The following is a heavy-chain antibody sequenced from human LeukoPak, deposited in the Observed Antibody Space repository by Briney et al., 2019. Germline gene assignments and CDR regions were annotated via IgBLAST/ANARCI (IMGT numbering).Heavy chain of an antibody. CDR3: VRLRQLVPDY. CDR2: ISSNGGST. Sequence: GGSLRLSCAASGFTFSSYEMNWVRQAPGEGLEYVSAISSNGGSTYYADSVKGRFTISRDNSKNTLYLQMSSLRAEGTAVYYCVRLRQLVPDYWGQGTLVTVSS. CDR1: GFTFSSYE. V-gene: IGHV3-64D*09. D-gene: IGHD6-13*01. J-gene: IGHJ4*02.